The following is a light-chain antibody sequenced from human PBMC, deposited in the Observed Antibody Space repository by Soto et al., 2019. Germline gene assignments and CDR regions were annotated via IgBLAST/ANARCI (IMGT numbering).Light chain of an antibody. CDR1: QSINDW. J-gene: IGKJ1*01. V-gene: IGKV1-5*01. CDR3: QKFFNYPRT. Sequence: IQMTQPPSTLSASVGDRVTITCRASQSINDWLAWYQQKPGKAPKLLIYDASNLESGVPSRFSGSGFGTEFTLTTSSLQPDDFATYYCQKFFNYPRTFGQGTKVDI. CDR2: DAS.